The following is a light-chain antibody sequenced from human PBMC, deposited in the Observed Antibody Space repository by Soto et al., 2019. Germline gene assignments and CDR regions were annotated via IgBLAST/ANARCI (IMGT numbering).Light chain of an antibody. V-gene: IGKV1-39*01. CDR2: DAT. J-gene: IGKJ1*01. CDR1: QSISIY. Sequence: DIQMTQSPSSLSASVGDRVTITCRASQSISIYLNWYQQRPGKAPNLLIYDATRLHSGVPPRFSGSGYGTDFTLAITSLQLEDFATYYCQQSDVSPRTFGQGTKVEIK. CDR3: QQSDVSPRT.